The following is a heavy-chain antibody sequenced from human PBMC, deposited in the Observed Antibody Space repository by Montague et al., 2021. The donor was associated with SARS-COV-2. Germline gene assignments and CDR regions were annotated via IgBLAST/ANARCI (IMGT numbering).Heavy chain of an antibody. CDR1: GGSIRSYS. Sequence: SETLSLTCTVSGGSIRSYSWSWIRQPAAKGLDWIGRIFASGGTIYSPSLRSRVSMSVDASKNQFSFILTSVTAADTGVYFCARDGGFHGSGGCSLWGQGTLVTVSS. D-gene: IGHD3-10*01. CDR3: ARDGGFHGSGGCSL. CDR2: IFASGGT. V-gene: IGHV4-4*07. J-gene: IGHJ4*02.